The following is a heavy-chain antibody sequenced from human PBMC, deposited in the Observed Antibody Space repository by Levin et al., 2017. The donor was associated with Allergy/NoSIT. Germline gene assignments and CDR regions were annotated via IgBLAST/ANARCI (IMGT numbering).Heavy chain of an antibody. CDR1: GYTFTSYY. D-gene: IGHD3-16*02. CDR3: ARGGIDSVPWFDP. Sequence: GESLKISCKASGYTFTSYYMHWVRQAPGQGLEWMGIINPSGGSTSYAQKFQGRVTMTRDTSTSTVYMELSSLRSEDTAVYYCARGGIDSVPWFDPWGQGTLVTVSS. CDR2: INPSGGST. J-gene: IGHJ5*02. V-gene: IGHV1-46*03.